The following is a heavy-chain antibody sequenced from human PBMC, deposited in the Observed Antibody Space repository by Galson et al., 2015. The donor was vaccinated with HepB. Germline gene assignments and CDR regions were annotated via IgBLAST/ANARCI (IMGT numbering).Heavy chain of an antibody. CDR1: GFTFSSYA. J-gene: IGHJ3*02. CDR2: ISYDGSNK. Sequence: SLRLSCAASGFTFSSYAMHWVRQAPGKGLEWVAVISYDGSNKYYADSVKGRFTISRDNSKNTLYLQMNSLRAEDTAVYYCARDLLLWFGELLRNDAFDIWGQGTMVTVSS. D-gene: IGHD3-10*01. V-gene: IGHV3-30*04. CDR3: ARDLLLWFGELLRNDAFDI.